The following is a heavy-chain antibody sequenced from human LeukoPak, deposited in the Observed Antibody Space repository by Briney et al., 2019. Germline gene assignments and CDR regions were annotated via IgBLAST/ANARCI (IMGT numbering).Heavy chain of an antibody. V-gene: IGHV3-74*01. CDR3: ARGDGYNYFDC. CDR2: ISNDGRTT. CDR1: GFTFSRFL. D-gene: IGHD5-24*01. Sequence: GGSLRLSCAASGFTFSRFLMHWVRQAPGKGLVWVSLISNDGRTTRYADSVKGRFTISRDNSKNTLSLQMNSLRAEDTAVYYCARGDGYNYFDCWGQGTLVTVSS. J-gene: IGHJ4*02.